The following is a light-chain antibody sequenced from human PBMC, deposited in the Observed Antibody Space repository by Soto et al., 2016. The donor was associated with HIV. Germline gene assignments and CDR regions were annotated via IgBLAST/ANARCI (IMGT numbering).Light chain of an antibody. CDR2: DDR. CDR1: NIGSKS. V-gene: IGLV3-21*04. J-gene: IGLJ2*01. CDR3: QVWDSSTDHVI. Sequence: SYVVTQPPSVSVAPGKTARITCGADNIGSKSVHWYQQKPGQAPVLVIYDDRDRPSGIPEQLSGSNSGNTATLTITSVEAGDEADYYCQVWDSSTDHVIFGGGTRLTVL.